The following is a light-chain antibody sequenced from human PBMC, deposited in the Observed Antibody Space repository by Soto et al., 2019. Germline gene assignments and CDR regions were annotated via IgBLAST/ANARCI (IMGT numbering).Light chain of an antibody. J-gene: IGLJ2*01. CDR3: ESWDDSLNGVV. Sequence: QAVLTQTPSAYGTPGQRVNISCSGSSSNIGSNNVNWYQQLPGTAPKLLIYSNNQRPSGVPDRFSGSKSGTSASLAISGLQSEDEADYYCESWDDSLNGVVFGGGTKVTVL. V-gene: IGLV1-44*01. CDR1: SSNIGSNN. CDR2: SNN.